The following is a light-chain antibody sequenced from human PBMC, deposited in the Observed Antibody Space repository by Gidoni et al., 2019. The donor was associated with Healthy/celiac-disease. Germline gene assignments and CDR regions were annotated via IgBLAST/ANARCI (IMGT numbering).Light chain of an antibody. CDR1: QSVSSY. CDR3: QQRSNWRAT. Sequence: VLRQSPATLSLSPGEIANLSCRASQSVSSYLAWYQQKPGQAPRLLIYDASNRATGIQARFSGSGSGTDFTLTISSLEPEDFAVYYCQQRSNWRATFXGXTKVEIK. V-gene: IGKV3-11*01. CDR2: DAS. J-gene: IGKJ4*01.